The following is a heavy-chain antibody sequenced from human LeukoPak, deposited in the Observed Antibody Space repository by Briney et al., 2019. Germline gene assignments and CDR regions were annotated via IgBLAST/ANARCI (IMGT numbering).Heavy chain of an antibody. D-gene: IGHD1-1*01. CDR2: IKQDGSEK. CDR1: GFTFSSYW. Sequence: PGGSLRLSCAASGFTFSSYWMSWVRQAPGKGLEWVANIKQDGSEKYYVDSVKGRFTISRDNAKNSLYLQMNSLRAEDTAVYYCARVSWNDGYYFDYWGQRTLVTVSS. V-gene: IGHV3-7*03. CDR3: ARVSWNDGYYFDY. J-gene: IGHJ4*02.